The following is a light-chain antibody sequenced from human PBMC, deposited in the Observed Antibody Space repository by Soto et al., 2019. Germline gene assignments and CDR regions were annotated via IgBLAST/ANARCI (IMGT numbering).Light chain of an antibody. CDR1: SSDIGGYKY. CDR2: EVI. J-gene: IGLJ3*02. CDR3: SSYSRYRVLV. V-gene: IGLV2-14*01. Sequence: VLNPPSSVSGSLGQSSTISCPVTSSDIGGYKYVSWYQQHPGKAPKLIIFEVINRPSGVSDRFSGSNSGNTASLTISGLQAEDEADYYCSSYSRYRVLVFGGGTKVTVL.